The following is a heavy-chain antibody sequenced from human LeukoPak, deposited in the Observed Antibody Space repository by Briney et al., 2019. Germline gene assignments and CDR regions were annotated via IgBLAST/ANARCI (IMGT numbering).Heavy chain of an antibody. CDR3: XREXIYPRRAHFDY. V-gene: IGHV4-34*01. CDR1: GGSFSGYY. Sequence: PSETPSLTCAVYGGSFSGYYWSWIRQPPGKGLEWIGEINHSGSTNYNPSLKSRVTISVDTSKNQFSLKLSSVTAADTAVYYCXREXIYPRRAHFDYWGQGTLVTVSS. J-gene: IGHJ4*02. D-gene: IGHD5/OR15-5a*01. CDR2: INHSGST.